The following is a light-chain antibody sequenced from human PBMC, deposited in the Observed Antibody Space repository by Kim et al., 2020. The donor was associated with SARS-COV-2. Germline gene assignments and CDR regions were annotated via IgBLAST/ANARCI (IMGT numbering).Light chain of an antibody. J-gene: IGKJ2*01. CDR3: QQYYSSPNT. CDR1: QSVGSSY. Sequence: EIVLTQSPGTLSLSPDERATLSCRASQSVGSSYLAWYQQKPGQAPRLLIYGASSRATGIPDRFSGSGSGTDFTLTITTLEPEDFAVYYCQQYYSSPNTFGQGTKLEIK. V-gene: IGKV3-20*01. CDR2: GAS.